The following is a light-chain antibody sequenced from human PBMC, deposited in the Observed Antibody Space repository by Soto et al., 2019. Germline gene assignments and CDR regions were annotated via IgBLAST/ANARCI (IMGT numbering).Light chain of an antibody. Sequence: QSVLTQPASVSGSPGQSITISCAGTASDVGAYDAVSWFQHHSGKAPKLMISGVSNRPSGVSYRFSGSKSANTAFLTISGLQADDESNYYCSSFTSVHTGVFGGGTKLTVL. J-gene: IGLJ3*02. CDR2: GVS. V-gene: IGLV2-14*01. CDR3: SSFTSVHTGV. CDR1: ASDVGAYDA.